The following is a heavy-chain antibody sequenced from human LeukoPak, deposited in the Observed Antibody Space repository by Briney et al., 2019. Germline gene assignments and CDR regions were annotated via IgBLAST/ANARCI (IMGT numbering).Heavy chain of an antibody. D-gene: IGHD3-10*01. Sequence: GGSLRLSCAASGFTFGTYVMSWVRQAPGKGLECVSFITDSGGSTYYADSVKGRFTISRDNSKNTLYLLMNSLRAEDTAVYYCAKRFGYYFEYWGRGTLVTVSS. CDR3: AKRFGYYFEY. V-gene: IGHV3-23*01. J-gene: IGHJ4*02. CDR1: GFTFGTYV. CDR2: ITDSGGST.